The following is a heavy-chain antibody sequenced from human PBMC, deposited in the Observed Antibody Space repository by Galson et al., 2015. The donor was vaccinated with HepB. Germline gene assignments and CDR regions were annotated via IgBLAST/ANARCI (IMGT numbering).Heavy chain of an antibody. CDR2: ISNSGSTT. D-gene: IGHD3-22*01. Sequence: SLRLSCAASGLTFSSYDMDWVRQAPGKGLEWVSYISNSGSTTHYADSVRGRFTISRDNANNLVYLQMNSLRADDTAVYYCARDPHKRQQLIRRRSCGMDVWGQGTTVTVSS. J-gene: IGHJ6*02. CDR1: GLTFSSYD. CDR3: ARDPHKRQQLIRRRSCGMDV. V-gene: IGHV3-48*03.